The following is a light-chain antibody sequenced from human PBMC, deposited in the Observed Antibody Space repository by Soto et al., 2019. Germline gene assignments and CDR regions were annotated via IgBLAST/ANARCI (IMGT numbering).Light chain of an antibody. CDR2: HAS. CDR3: LQHNNYPPIT. J-gene: IGKJ5*01. CDR1: QGIRND. V-gene: IGKV1-17*01. Sequence: DIPMTQSPSSLSASVGDRVTITCRASQGIRNDLAWYQQKPGKAPKRLIYHASSLQSGVPSRFSGSGSGTEFTLTISSLQPEDFATYYCLQHNNYPPITFGQGTRLEIK.